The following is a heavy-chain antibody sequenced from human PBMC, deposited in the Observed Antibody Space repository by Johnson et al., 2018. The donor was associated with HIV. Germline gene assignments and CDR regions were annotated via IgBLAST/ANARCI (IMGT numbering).Heavy chain of an antibody. V-gene: IGHV3-64*04. D-gene: IGHD2-8*01. Sequence: QVQVVESGGGLVQPGGSLRLSCAASGFTFSSYAMHWVRQAPGKGLEYVSAISSNGGSTYYANSVKGRFTISRDNSKNTLYLQMNSLRAEDTAVYYCAKDVYSSGAFDIWGQGTMVTVSS. CDR2: ISSNGGST. CDR1: GFTFSSYA. CDR3: AKDVYSSGAFDI. J-gene: IGHJ3*02.